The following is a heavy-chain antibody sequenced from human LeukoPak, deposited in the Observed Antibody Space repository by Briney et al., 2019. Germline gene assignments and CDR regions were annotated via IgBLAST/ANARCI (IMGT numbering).Heavy chain of an antibody. Sequence: GGSLRLSCAASGFKFKTYGMHWVRQAPGEGLEWVAVIYYDGNQKYYGDSVKGRFTVSRDVSENMLYLQMSSLRADDTAVYYCARGGVATAWVAFDVWGQGTMVTVSS. CDR3: ARGGVATAWVAFDV. D-gene: IGHD4-23*01. CDR2: IYYDGNQK. J-gene: IGHJ3*01. V-gene: IGHV3-33*01. CDR1: GFKFKTYG.